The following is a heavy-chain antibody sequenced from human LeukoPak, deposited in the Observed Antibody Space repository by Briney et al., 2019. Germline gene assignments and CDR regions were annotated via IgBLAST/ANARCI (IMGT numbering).Heavy chain of an antibody. J-gene: IGHJ4*02. D-gene: IGHD6-13*01. V-gene: IGHV3-23*01. CDR3: ARVREIYSSSWPYDC. CDR2: ISGSGGST. Sequence: GGSLRVSCAASGFTFSSYAMSWVRQARGEGLEWVSAISGSGGSTYYADSVKGRFTISRDNSKNTLYLQMNSLRAEDTAVYYCARVREIYSSSWPYDCWGQGTLVTVSS. CDR1: GFTFSSYA.